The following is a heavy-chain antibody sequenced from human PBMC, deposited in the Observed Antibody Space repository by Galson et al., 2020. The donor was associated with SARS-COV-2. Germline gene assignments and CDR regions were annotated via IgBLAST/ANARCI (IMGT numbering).Heavy chain of an antibody. D-gene: IGHD4-4*01. Sequence: SETLSLTCTVSGGSISSSSYSWGWIRQPPGKGLEWIGSIYYSGSTYYNPSLKSRVTISVDTSKNQFSLKLSSVTAADTAVYYCARHYGEYGPEYSFYFDYWGQGTLVTVSS. CDR2: IYYSGST. CDR1: GGSISSSSYS. CDR3: ARHYGEYGPEYSFYFDY. V-gene: IGHV4-39*01. J-gene: IGHJ4*02.